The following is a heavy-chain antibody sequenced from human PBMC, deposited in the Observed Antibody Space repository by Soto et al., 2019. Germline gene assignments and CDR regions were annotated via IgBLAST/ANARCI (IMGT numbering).Heavy chain of an antibody. V-gene: IGHV3-30-3*01. CDR3: ARDLPPKVGLFDFDY. CDR1: GFTFSSYA. J-gene: IGHJ4*02. Sequence: QVQLVESGGGVVQPGRSLRLSCAASGFTFSSYAMHWVRQAPGKGLEWVAVISYDGSNKYYADSVKGRFTISRDNSKNTLYLQMNSLRAEDRAVYYCARDLPPKVGLFDFDYWGQGTLVTVSS. CDR2: ISYDGSNK. D-gene: IGHD3-16*01.